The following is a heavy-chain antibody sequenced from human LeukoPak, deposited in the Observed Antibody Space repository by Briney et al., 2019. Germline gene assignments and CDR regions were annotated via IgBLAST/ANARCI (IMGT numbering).Heavy chain of an antibody. V-gene: IGHV3-23*01. Sequence: GGSLRLSCAASGFPFTSYAMTWVRQAPGKGLEWVSAISGSGVTTYYADSVKGRFTISRDNSKNTLYLQMNSLRAEDTAVYYCARVVAGTGYYFDYWGQGTLVTVSS. CDR2: ISGSGVTT. D-gene: IGHD6-19*01. J-gene: IGHJ4*02. CDR1: GFPFTSYA. CDR3: ARVVAGTGYYFDY.